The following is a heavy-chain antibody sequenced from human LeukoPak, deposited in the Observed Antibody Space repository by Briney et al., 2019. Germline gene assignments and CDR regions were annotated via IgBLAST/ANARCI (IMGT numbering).Heavy chain of an antibody. CDR3: ARDLGIAAAAILEAFDI. J-gene: IGHJ3*02. CDR2: IRYDGSNK. V-gene: IGHV3-30*02. CDR1: GFTFSSYG. Sequence: GGSLRLSCAASGFTFSSYGMHWVRQAPGKGLEWVAFIRYDGSNKYYADSVKGRFTISRDNSKNTLYLQMNSLRAEDTAVYYCARDLGIAAAAILEAFDIWGQGTMVTVSS. D-gene: IGHD6-13*01.